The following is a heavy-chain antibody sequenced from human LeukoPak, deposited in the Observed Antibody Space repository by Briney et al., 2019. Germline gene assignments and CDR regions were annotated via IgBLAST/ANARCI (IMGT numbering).Heavy chain of an antibody. D-gene: IGHD6-13*01. CDR2: IWYGGSNK. Sequence: PGGSLRLSCAASGFAFSSYGMHWVRQAPGKGLEWVAVIWYGGSNKYYADSVKGRFTISRDNSKNTLYLQMNSLRAEDTAVYYCAKGGEAAALEERGSWYFDLWGRGTLVTVSS. CDR1: GFAFSSYG. V-gene: IGHV3-30*02. J-gene: IGHJ2*01. CDR3: AKGGEAAALEERGSWYFDL.